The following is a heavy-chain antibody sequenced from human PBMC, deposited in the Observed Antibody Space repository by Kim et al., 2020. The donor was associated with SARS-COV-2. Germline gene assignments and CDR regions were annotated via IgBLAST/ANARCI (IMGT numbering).Heavy chain of an antibody. V-gene: IGHV4-34*01. CDR2: INHSGST. CDR1: GGSFSGYY. J-gene: IGHJ4*02. CDR3: SRERIAAPRRINDY. D-gene: IGHD6-13*01. Sequence: SETLSLTCAVYGGSFSGYYWSWIRQPPGKGLEWIGEINHSGSTNYNPSLKSRVTISVDTSKNQFSLKLSSVTAADTAVYYCSRERIAAPRRINDYWGQGT.